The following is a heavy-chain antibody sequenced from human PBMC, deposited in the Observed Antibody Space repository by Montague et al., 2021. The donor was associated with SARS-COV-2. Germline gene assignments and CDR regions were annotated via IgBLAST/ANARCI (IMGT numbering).Heavy chain of an antibody. CDR2: INHSGST. CDR1: GGSFSGYY. D-gene: IGHD6-13*01. CDR3: ARPQQQLAFDY. V-gene: IGHV4-34*01. J-gene: IGHJ4*02. Sequence: SETLSLTCVVYGGSFSGYYWSWIRQPPGKGLEWIGEINHSGSTNYNPSLKSRVTISVDTSKNQFSLKLSSVTAADTAVYYCARPQQQLAFDYWGQGTLVTVSS.